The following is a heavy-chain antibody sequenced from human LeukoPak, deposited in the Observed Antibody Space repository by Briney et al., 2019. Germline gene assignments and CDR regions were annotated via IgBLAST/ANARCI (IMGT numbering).Heavy chain of an antibody. CDR2: ISAYNGNT. V-gene: IGHV1-18*01. CDR3: ARDGDDYYDSSGVVDC. D-gene: IGHD3-22*01. J-gene: IGHJ4*02. CDR1: GYTFTSYG. Sequence: ASVTVSCKASGYTFTSYGISWVRQAPGQGLEWMGWISAYNGNTNYAQKLQGRVTMTTDTSTSTAYMELRSLRSDDTAVYYCARDGDDYYDSSGVVDCWGQGTLVTVPS.